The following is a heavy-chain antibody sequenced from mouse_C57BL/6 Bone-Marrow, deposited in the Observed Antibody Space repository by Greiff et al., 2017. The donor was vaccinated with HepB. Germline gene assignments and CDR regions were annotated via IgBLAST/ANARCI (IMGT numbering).Heavy chain of an antibody. J-gene: IGHJ3*01. CDR3: TRIYYYGSSYPWFAY. CDR1: GYTFTDYE. V-gene: IGHV1-15*01. CDR2: IDPETGGT. D-gene: IGHD1-1*01. Sequence: QVQLKQSGAELVRPGASVTLSCKASGYTFTDYEMHWVKQTPVHGLEWIGAIDPETGGTAYNQKFKGKAILTADKSSSTAYMELRSLTSEDSAVYYCTRIYYYGSSYPWFAYWGQGTLVTVSA.